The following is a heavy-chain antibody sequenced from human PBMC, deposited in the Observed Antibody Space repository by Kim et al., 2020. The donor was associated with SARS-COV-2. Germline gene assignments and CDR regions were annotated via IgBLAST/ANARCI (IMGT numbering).Heavy chain of an antibody. D-gene: IGHD3-10*01. CDR2: TGTTGVTT. Sequence: GGSLRLSCAASGFTFGNYDMSWVRQAPGKGLDWVSSTGTTGVTTYYADSVKGRFTISRDNSKNTLYLQMNDLRVEDTAVYYCVRGTGSPDHWGHGALVTVSS. CDR3: VRGTGSPDH. J-gene: IGHJ4*01. CDR1: GFTFGNYD. V-gene: IGHV3-23*01.